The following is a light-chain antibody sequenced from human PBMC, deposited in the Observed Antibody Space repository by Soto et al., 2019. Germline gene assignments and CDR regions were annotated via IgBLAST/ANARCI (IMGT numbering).Light chain of an antibody. CDR1: QSISSNY. Sequence: EIVLTQSPGTLSLSPGERATLSCRASQSISSNYLAWYQQKPGQAPRLLIYGASSRATGVPDRFGGRGSGTDFTLTISRLEPEDFAVYYCQQYGGSPWTFGQGTKV. CDR3: QQYGGSPWT. J-gene: IGKJ1*01. CDR2: GAS. V-gene: IGKV3-20*01.